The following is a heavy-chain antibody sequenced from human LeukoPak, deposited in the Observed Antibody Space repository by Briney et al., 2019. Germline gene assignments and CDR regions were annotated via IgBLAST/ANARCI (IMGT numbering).Heavy chain of an antibody. Sequence: SMKFAFEASGYTFAGYYMQWVRQSPEQGLEWMGWINPNSGGTNYAQKFQGRVTMTRDTSISTAYMELSRLRSDDTAVYYCARDGGDGYIPFDYWGQGTLVTVSS. V-gene: IGHV1-2*02. D-gene: IGHD5-24*01. CDR3: ARDGGDGYIPFDY. J-gene: IGHJ4*02. CDR2: INPNSGGT. CDR1: GYTFAGYY.